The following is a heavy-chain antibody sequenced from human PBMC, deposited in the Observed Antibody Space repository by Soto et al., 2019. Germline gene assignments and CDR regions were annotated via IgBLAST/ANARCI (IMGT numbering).Heavy chain of an antibody. CDR1: GGSFSGYY. D-gene: IGHD6-13*01. CDR3: ARTYSSSWSPFEY. CDR2: INQSGST. V-gene: IGHV4-34*01. Sequence: QVQLQQWGAGLLKPSGTLSLTCAVYGGSFSGYYWSWIRQPPGKGLEWIGEINQSGSTNYNPSLKSRVTISVDTSKNQFSLKLSSVTAADTAVYYCARTYSSSWSPFEYWGQGTLVTVSS. J-gene: IGHJ4*02.